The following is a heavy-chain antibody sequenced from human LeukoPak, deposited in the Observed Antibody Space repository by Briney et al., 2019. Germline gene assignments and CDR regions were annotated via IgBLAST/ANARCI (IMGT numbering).Heavy chain of an antibody. J-gene: IGHJ4*02. Sequence: GGSLRLSCAASGFTVSSNYMSWVRQAPGKGLEWVSYISSSGSTIYYADSVKGRFTISRDNAKKSLYLQMNSLRAEDTAVYYCAREVASAAIPDYWGQGTLVTVSS. V-gene: IGHV3-11*01. CDR1: GFTVSSNY. D-gene: IGHD2-2*02. CDR2: ISSSGSTI. CDR3: AREVASAAIPDY.